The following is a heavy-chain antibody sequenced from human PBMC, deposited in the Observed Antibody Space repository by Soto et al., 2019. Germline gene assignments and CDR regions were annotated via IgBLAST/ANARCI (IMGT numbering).Heavy chain of an antibody. CDR2: IDPIDSYT. CDR1: EYSFTDYW. CDR3: ARVGSVEDYDFWSGYIPSNYHAMDV. V-gene: IGHV5-10-1*01. J-gene: IGHJ6*02. Sequence: GESLKISCKGSEYSFTDYWISWVRQMPGKGLEWMGRIDPIDSYTHYSPSFQGHVTISADKSISTAYLQWSSLQASDAAVYYCARVGSVEDYDFWSGYIPSNYHAMDVWGQGTPVTVSS. D-gene: IGHD3-3*01.